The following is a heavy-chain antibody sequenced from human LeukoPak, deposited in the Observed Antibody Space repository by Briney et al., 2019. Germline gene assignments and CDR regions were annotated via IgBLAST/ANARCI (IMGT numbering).Heavy chain of an antibody. CDR3: VRDSYGVDV. CDR2: ISYDGSNK. V-gene: IGHV3-30-3*01. Sequence: GRSLRLSCAASGFTFSTYAMHWVRQAPGKGLEWVAVISYDGSNKYYADSVKGRFTISRDNSKNTHTLYLQMNSLRAEDTAVYYCVRDSYGVDVWGQGTTVTVSS. J-gene: IGHJ6*02. CDR1: GFTFSTYA.